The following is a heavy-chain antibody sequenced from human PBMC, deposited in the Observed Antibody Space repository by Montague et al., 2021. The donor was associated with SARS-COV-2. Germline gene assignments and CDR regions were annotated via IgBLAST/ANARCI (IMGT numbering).Heavy chain of an antibody. J-gene: IGHJ3*02. CDR2: IYHSGTT. Sequence: SETLSLTRTLSGFSIGSGDYWGWIRQPPGKGLEWIGSIYHSGTTXYNPSLQSRLTMSIDTSTNQFSLRLTSVTAADTAVFFCVREKAGGLRNVFDIWGQGKTVTVSS. CDR1: GFSIGSGDY. V-gene: IGHV4-38-2*02. CDR3: VREKAGGLRNVFDI.